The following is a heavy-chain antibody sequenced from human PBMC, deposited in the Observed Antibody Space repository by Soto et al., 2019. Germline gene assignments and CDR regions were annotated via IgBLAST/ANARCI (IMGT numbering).Heavy chain of an antibody. CDR2: IDRRGSA. CDR1: GGSFSDYY. Sequence: PSGTLSLTCAVFGGSFSDYYWSWIRQPPGKGLEWIGEIDRRGSATYNPSLKSRVTISVDTSKNQFSLRLSSVTAADTAMYYCARGLGDSRSQSSLGKTYYGMDVWGQGTTVTVSS. J-gene: IGHJ6*02. V-gene: IGHV4-34*01. CDR3: ARGLGDSRSQSSLGKTYYGMDV. D-gene: IGHD6-13*01.